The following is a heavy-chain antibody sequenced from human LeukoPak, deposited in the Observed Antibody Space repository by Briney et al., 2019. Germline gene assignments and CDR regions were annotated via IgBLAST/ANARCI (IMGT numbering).Heavy chain of an antibody. J-gene: IGHJ3*02. D-gene: IGHD4-17*01. V-gene: IGHV3-23*01. CDR2: LSGSGDNT. CDR3: AKDLTVTTRGDALDI. CDR1: GFTFSSYA. Sequence: GGSLRLSCAASGFTFSSYAMSLVGQAPGKGLEWVSSLSGSGDNTYYADSVKGRFTISRDNSKNTLYLQMNSLTVEDTAVYYCAKDLTVTTRGDALDIWGQGTMVTVSS.